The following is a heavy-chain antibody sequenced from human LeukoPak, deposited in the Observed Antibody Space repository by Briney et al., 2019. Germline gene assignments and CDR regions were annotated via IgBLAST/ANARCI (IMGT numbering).Heavy chain of an antibody. CDR3: ATDGAGFDT. V-gene: IGHV3-11*01. CDR2: INIGGTNT. Sequence: GGSLRLSCAASGFTFNDYNMSWIRQAPGKGLEWLPYINIGGTNTHYADSVKGRFTISRDNAKKSLYLEMNNLRAEDTAVYYCATDGAGFDTWGQGVLVTVSS. J-gene: IGHJ5*02. CDR1: GFTFNDYN.